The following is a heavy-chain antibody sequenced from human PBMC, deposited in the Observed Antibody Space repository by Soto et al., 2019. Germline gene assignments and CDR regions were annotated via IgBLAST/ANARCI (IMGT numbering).Heavy chain of an antibody. Sequence: SVKVSCKASGYTFTGYYMHWVRQARGQRLEWIGWIVVGSGNTNYAQKFQERVTITRDMSTSTAYMELSSVKVEDTAVYHCARVHLVAGSAFYCAMDVWGPGTAVTVSS. CDR2: IVVGSGNT. CDR3: ARVHLVAGSAFYCAMDV. D-gene: IGHD6-6*01. V-gene: IGHV1-58*02. J-gene: IGHJ6*02. CDR1: GYTFTGYY.